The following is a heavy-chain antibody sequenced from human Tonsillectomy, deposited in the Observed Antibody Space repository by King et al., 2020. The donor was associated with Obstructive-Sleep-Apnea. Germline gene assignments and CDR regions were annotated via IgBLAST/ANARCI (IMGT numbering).Heavy chain of an antibody. CDR1: GYIFTRDWIGYW. Sequence: EQLVQSGAEVKKPGESLKISCKGSGYIFTRDWIGYWIGWVRQVPGKGLEWMGLIYPGDSDTRYSPSFQGQVTISVDKSISTAYLQWGSLKASDTAMYYCACQGDLLELRDDAFDIWGQGTMVTVSS. CDR3: ACQGDLLELRDDAFDI. D-gene: IGHD1-7*01. J-gene: IGHJ3*02. CDR2: IYPGDSDT. V-gene: IGHV5-51*01.